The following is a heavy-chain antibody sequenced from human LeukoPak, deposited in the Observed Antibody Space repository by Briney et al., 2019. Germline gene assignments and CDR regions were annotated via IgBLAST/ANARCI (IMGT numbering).Heavy chain of an antibody. Sequence: ASVKVSCKASGYTFTGYYMHWVRQAPGQGLEWMGWINPNSGGTNYAQTFQGRVTMTRDTSISTAYMELSRLRPDDTAVYYCARDRDPDDYGDYYFDYWGQGTLVTVSS. CDR3: ARDRDPDDYGDYYFDY. D-gene: IGHD4-17*01. CDR2: INPNSGGT. J-gene: IGHJ4*02. CDR1: GYTFTGYY. V-gene: IGHV1-2*02.